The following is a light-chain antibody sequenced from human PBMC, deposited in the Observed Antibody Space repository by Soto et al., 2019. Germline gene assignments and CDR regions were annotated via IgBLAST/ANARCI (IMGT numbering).Light chain of an antibody. CDR1: QSISSS. CDR3: QQYNNWWT. J-gene: IGKJ1*01. Sequence: DIVLTQSPGTLSLSPGQRATLSCRASQSISSSFLAWYQQKPGQAPRLLIYGASTRATGISARFSGSGSGTEFTLTISSLQSEDFGVYYCQQYNNWWTFGQGTKVDIK. CDR2: GAS. V-gene: IGKV3-15*01.